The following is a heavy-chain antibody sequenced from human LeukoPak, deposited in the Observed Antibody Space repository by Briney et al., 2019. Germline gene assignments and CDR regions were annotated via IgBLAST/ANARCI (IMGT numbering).Heavy chain of an antibody. Sequence: KPSETLSLTCTVSGGSISSYYWSWIRQPPGKGLEWIGHIYYSGSPNYNPSLKSRVTISVDTSKSQFSLNLSSVTAADTAVYYCARNYDSSGYTAFGYWGRGTLVTVSS. CDR1: GGSISSYY. CDR3: ARNYDSSGYTAFGY. V-gene: IGHV4-59*01. D-gene: IGHD3-22*01. CDR2: IYYSGSP. J-gene: IGHJ4*02.